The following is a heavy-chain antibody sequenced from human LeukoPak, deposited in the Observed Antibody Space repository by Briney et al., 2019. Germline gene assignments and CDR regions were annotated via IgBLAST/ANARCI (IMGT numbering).Heavy chain of an antibody. CDR3: ARDALDGGARPFDY. V-gene: IGHV7-4-1*02. J-gene: IGHJ4*02. CDR1: GYTFTSYA. D-gene: IGHD3-16*01. Sequence: ASVKVSCKASGYTFTSYAMNWVRQAPGQGLEWMGWINTNTGNPTYAQGFTGRFVFSLDTSVSTAYLQISSLKAEDTAVYYCARDALDGGARPFDYWGQGTLVTVSS. CDR2: INTNTGNP.